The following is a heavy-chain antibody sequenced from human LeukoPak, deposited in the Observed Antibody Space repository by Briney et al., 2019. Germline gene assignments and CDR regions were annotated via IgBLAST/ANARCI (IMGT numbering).Heavy chain of an antibody. J-gene: IGHJ2*01. D-gene: IGHD3-22*01. CDR3: ARAGLGELYYYDSSGSPAYFDL. V-gene: IGHV4-31*03. CDR2: IYYSGST. CDR1: GGSISSGGYY. Sequence: SQTLSLTCTVSGGSISSGGYYWSWIRQHPGKGLEWIGYIYYSGSTYYNPSLKSRVTISVDTSKNQFSLKLSSVTAADTAVYYCARAGLGELYYYDSSGSPAYFDLWGRGTLVTVSS.